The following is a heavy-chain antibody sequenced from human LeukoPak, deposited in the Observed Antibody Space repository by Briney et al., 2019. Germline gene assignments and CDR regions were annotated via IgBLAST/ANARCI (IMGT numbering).Heavy chain of an antibody. CDR1: GFTFSSYW. Sequence: GGSLRLSCTASGFTFSSYWMSWVRQAPGKGLEWVANIKQDGGEKYYVDSVKGRFTISRDNAKNTLYLQMNSLRAEDTAVYYCAREPIVVVPAAIDNYYYYYYMDVWGKGTTVTVSS. V-gene: IGHV3-7*01. CDR3: AREPIVVVPAAIDNYYYYYYMDV. D-gene: IGHD2-2*01. J-gene: IGHJ6*03. CDR2: IKQDGGEK.